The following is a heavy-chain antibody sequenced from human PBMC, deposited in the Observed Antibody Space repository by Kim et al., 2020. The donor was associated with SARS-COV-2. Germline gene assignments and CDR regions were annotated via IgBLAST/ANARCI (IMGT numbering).Heavy chain of an antibody. Sequence: GGSLRLSCAASGFTFNIYAVHWVRQAPGKGLEWVAVISNDGNHKYYADSVKGRFTLSRDNSKNTLNLQMNSLRFEDTAIYYCAGARISIFEEVALPTYYYGMDVWGRGTTVTVSS. V-gene: IGHV3-30*04. J-gene: IGHJ6*02. CDR2: ISNDGNHK. D-gene: IGHD3-3*01. CDR1: GFTFNIYA. CDR3: AGARISIFEEVALPTYYYGMDV.